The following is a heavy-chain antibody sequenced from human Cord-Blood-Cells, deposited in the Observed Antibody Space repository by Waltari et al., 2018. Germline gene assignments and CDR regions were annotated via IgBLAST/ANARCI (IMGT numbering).Heavy chain of an antibody. CDR1: VGSFSGYY. V-gene: IGHV4-34*01. CDR2: INHSGST. Sequence: QVQLQQWGAGLLKPSETLSLTCAVYVGSFSGYYWCWIRQPPGKGLEWIGEINHSGSTNYNPSLKSRVTISVDTSKNQFSLKLSSVTAADTAVYYCARGASSGYYYYYYYGMDVWGQGTTVTVSS. J-gene: IGHJ6*02. D-gene: IGHD3-22*01. CDR3: ARGASSGYYYYYYYGMDV.